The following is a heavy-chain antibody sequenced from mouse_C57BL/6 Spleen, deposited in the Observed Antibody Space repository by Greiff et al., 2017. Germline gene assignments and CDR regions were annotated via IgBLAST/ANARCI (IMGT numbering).Heavy chain of an antibody. CDR3: AGGIITTVVSTDYYFDY. Sequence: EVKLQQSGPELVKPGASVKISCKASGYTFTDYYMNWVKQSHGKSLEWIGDINPNNGGTSYNQKFKGKATLTVDKSSSTAYMELRSLTSEDSAVYYCAGGIITTVVSTDYYFDYWGQGTTLTVSS. J-gene: IGHJ2*01. CDR1: GYTFTDYY. CDR2: INPNNGGT. V-gene: IGHV1-26*01. D-gene: IGHD1-1*01.